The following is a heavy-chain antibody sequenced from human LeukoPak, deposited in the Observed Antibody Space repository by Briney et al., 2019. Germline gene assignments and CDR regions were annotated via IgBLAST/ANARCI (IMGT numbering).Heavy chain of an antibody. V-gene: IGHV1-18*01. D-gene: IGHD3-22*01. J-gene: IGHJ4*02. CDR2: ISAYNGNT. CDR1: GYTFTSYG. Sequence: ASVKVSCKASGYTFTSYGISWVRQPPGQGLEWMGWISAYNGNTNYAQKLQGRVTMTTDTSTSTAYMELRSLRSDDTAVYYCARDFDYYYDSSGYGWGFDYWGQGTLVTVSS. CDR3: ARDFDYYYDSSGYGWGFDY.